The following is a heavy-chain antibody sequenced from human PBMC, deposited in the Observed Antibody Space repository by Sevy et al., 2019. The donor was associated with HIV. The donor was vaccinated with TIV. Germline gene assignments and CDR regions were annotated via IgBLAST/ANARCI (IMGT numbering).Heavy chain of an antibody. J-gene: IGHJ4*02. Sequence: GGSLRLSCAVSGFTFSTYAMHWVRQAPGKGLECVAIVSTDGSEINYADSVKGRFTISRDNSRNTVYLQMNSLRTEDTAMYYCARDQLGSLDYWGQGTLVTVSS. CDR2: VSTDGSEI. CDR3: ARDQLGSLDY. D-gene: IGHD7-27*01. V-gene: IGHV3-30-3*01. CDR1: GFTFSTYA.